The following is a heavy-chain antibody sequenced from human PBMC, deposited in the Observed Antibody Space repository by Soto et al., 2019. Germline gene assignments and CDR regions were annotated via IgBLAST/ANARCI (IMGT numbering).Heavy chain of an antibody. Sequence: PSETLSLTCPVYGGSFSGYYWKWVRQSPGKGLVWIGEIKHGGSASHNPSLKSRVTLSDNTSKNQFSMTMSSVAAXNTAMYYCARVKKNDYVWGSYRHPAYYYGMDVWVKGTRVT. J-gene: IGHJ6*01. CDR3: ARVKKNDYVWGSYRHPAYYYGMDV. CDR1: GGSFSGYY. V-gene: IGHV4-34*01. CDR2: IKHGGSA. D-gene: IGHD3-16*02.